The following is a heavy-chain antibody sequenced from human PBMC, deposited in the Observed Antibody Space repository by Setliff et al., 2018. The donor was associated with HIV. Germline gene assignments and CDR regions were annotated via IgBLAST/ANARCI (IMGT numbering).Heavy chain of an antibody. Sequence: SETLSLICLVSGVSTSSANHYWTWVRQSPEKGLEWIGFVYYNGNSYYNPSLNSRVSISLDTSQNQFSLHLLSVTDADTAIYYCATGYYYGSGKYSAFDFWGLGTLVTVS. CDR1: GVSTSSANHY. J-gene: IGHJ4*02. CDR2: VYYNGNS. V-gene: IGHV4-31*03. CDR3: ATGYYYGSGKYSAFDF. D-gene: IGHD3-10*01.